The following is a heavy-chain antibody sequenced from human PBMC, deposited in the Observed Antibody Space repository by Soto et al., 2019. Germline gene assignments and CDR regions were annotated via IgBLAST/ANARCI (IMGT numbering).Heavy chain of an antibody. CDR1: GASISSSDSY. CDR2: IYYSGNT. J-gene: IGHJ4*01. V-gene: IGHV4-30-4*01. D-gene: IGHD2-8*01. CDR3: ARAPEYCTNGVCYFSFDH. Sequence: SETLSLTCTVSGASISSSDSYWSWIRQPPGQGLEWIGYIYYSGNTYYNPTLKSRVTVSADKSKSQFSLKLSSVTAADTAVYYCARAPEYCTNGVCYFSFDHWGQGILVTVS.